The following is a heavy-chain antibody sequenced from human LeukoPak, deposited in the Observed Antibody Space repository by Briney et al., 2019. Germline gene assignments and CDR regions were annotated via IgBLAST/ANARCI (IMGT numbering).Heavy chain of an antibody. CDR2: ISSSSSYI. Sequence: GGSLRLSCAASGFTFSIYSMNWVRQAPGKGLEWVSSISSSSSYIYYADSVKGRFTISRDNAKNSLYLQMNSLRAEDTAVYNCARGGEEYQLLYNYYYYYMDVWGRGTTVTVSS. V-gene: IGHV3-21*01. J-gene: IGHJ6*03. CDR1: GFTFSIYS. D-gene: IGHD2-2*02. CDR3: ARGGEEYQLLYNYYYYYMDV.